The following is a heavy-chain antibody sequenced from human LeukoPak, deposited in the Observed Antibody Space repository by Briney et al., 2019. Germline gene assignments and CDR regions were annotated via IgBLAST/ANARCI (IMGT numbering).Heavy chain of an antibody. J-gene: IGHJ4*02. Sequence: SETLSLTCTVSGGSISSSSYYWGWIRQPPGKGLEWIGSIYYSGSTYYNPSLKSRVTISADTSKNQFSLKLSSVTAADTAVYYCARALGPSIPEYDYWGQGTLVTVSS. CDR3: ARALGPSIPEYDY. CDR1: GGSISSSSYY. CDR2: IYYSGST. V-gene: IGHV4-39*07. D-gene: IGHD2-21*01.